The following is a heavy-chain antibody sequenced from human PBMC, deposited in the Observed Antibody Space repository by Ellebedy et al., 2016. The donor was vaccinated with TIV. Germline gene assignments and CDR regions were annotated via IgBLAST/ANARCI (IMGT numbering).Heavy chain of an antibody. CDR1: GFTFSSYW. D-gene: IGHD3-10*01. CDR2: IKQDGSDK. CDR3: AREIYGSGSR. J-gene: IGHJ4*02. V-gene: IGHV3-7*01. Sequence: GGSLRLSXAASGFTFSSYWMTWVRQAPGKGLQWVANIKQDGSDKYYVDSVKGRFTISRDNNKSSVYLQMNSLRVDDTAVYFCAREIYGSGSRWGQGTLVTVSS.